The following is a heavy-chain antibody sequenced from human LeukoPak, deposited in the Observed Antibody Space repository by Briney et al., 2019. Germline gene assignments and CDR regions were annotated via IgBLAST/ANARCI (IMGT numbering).Heavy chain of an antibody. J-gene: IGHJ4*02. D-gene: IGHD3-22*01. CDR3: ARWHYDSSGYYDY. CDR2: INHSGST. Sequence: SETLSLTCAVYGGSFSGFHWNWIRQPPGKGLEWIGEINHSGSTNYNPSLKSRVTISVDTSKNQFSLKLSSVSAADTAVYYCARWHYDSSGYYDYWGQGTLVTVSS. CDR1: GGSFSGFH. V-gene: IGHV4-34*01.